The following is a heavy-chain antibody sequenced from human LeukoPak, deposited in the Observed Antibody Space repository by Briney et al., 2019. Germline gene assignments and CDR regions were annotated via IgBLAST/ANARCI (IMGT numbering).Heavy chain of an antibody. J-gene: IGHJ6*03. D-gene: IGHD2-2*01. CDR3: ARLKGVVVPAAKDYYYYMDV. V-gene: IGHV4-34*01. Sequence: SETLSLTCAVYGGSFSGYYWSWIRQPPGKGLEWIGEINHSGSTNYNPSLKSRVTISVDTSKNQFSLKLSSVTAADTAVYYCARLKGVVVPAAKDYYYYMDVWGKGTTVTVSS. CDR2: INHSGST. CDR1: GGSFSGYY.